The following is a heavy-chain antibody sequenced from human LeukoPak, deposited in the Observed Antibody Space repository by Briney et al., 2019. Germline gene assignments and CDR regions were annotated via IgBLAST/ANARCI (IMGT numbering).Heavy chain of an antibody. D-gene: IGHD3-22*01. CDR3: AKDNYYYDSSGNKPNWFDP. CDR1: GFTFSSYA. V-gene: IGHV3-23*01. CDR2: ISGGGGST. Sequence: PGGSLRLSCAASGFTFSSYAMSWVRQAPGKGLEWVSAISGGGGSTYYADSVKGRFTISRDNSKNTLYLQMNSLRAEDTAVYYCAKDNYYYDSSGNKPNWFDPWGQGTLVTVSS. J-gene: IGHJ5*02.